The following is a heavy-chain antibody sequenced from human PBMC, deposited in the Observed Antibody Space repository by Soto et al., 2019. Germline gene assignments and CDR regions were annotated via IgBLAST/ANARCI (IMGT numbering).Heavy chain of an antibody. CDR2: IYHSGSP. CDR1: SGSIFTTNW. V-gene: IGHV4-4*02. J-gene: IGHJ3*01. D-gene: IGHD3-16*01. Sequence: QVQLQESGPGLVKPSGTLSLTCAASSGSIFTTNWWSWVRQSPGRGLQWIGDIYHSGSPKYNPSLKSRVSISIDKSNDRFFLNLPSVTAADTAVYYCARKPDVATAKVGGGYVFDVLGQGTMVTVSS. CDR3: ARKPDVATAKVGGGYVFDV.